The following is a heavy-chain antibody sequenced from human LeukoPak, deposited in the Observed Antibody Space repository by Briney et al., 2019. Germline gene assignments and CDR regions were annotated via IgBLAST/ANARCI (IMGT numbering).Heavy chain of an antibody. CDR2: ISGSGSGSST. J-gene: IGHJ4*02. CDR1: GFTFSSSA. V-gene: IGHV3-23*01. D-gene: IGHD6-13*01. CDR3: AKDDPYSSSWTVKYFDY. Sequence: GGSLRLSCAASGFTFSSSAMSWVRQAPGKGLEWVSTISGSGSGSSTYYADSVKGRFTISRDNSKNTLYLQMNSLRAEDTAVYYCAKDDPYSSSWTVKYFDYWGQGTLVTVSS.